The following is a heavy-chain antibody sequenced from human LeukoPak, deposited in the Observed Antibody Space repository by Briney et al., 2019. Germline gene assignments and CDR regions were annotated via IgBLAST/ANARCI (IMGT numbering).Heavy chain of an antibody. V-gene: IGHV3-21*01. Sequence: GGSLRLSCAASGFTFSSDSLNWVRQAPGKGLEWVSSISSSSSYIYYADSVKGRFTISRDNAKNSLYLQMNSLRAEDTAVYYCARERGYSYGYGDYWGQGTLVTVSS. CDR1: GFTFSSDS. CDR3: ARERGYSYGYGDY. D-gene: IGHD5-18*01. J-gene: IGHJ4*02. CDR2: ISSSSSYI.